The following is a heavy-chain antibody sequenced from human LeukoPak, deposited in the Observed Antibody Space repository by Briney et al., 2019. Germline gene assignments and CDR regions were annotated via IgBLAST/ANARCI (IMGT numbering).Heavy chain of an antibody. CDR2: IYPGDSDT. D-gene: IGHD3-10*01. Sequence: GESLKISCKGSGYTFTSYWIAWVRQMPGKGLEWMGMIYPGDSDTRYSPSFQGQVTISADKSISTAYLQWSSLKASDTAMYYCARQPPRITMVRGVIISPPDYWGQGTLVTVSS. CDR1: GYTFTSYW. J-gene: IGHJ4*02. CDR3: ARQPPRITMVRGVIISPPDY. V-gene: IGHV5-51*01.